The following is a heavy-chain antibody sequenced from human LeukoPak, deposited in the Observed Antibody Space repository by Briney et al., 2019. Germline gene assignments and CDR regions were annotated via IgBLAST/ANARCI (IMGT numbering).Heavy chain of an antibody. CDR3: ARDPDVNAYFHY. V-gene: IGHV1-69*06. CDR1: GGSFSRYV. Sequence: GASVKVSCKDSGGSFSRYVISWVRQAPGEGVEGMGGITDIVGTVEYAQRFKRRVTITADRATSKVYVEVSRLRDGDTDVYYCARDPDVNAYFHYWGQGTLVTVS. CDR2: ITDIVGTV. J-gene: IGHJ4*02.